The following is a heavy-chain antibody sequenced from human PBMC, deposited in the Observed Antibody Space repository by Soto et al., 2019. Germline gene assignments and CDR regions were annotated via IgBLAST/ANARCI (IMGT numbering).Heavy chain of an antibody. CDR2: INAGNGNT. V-gene: IGHV1-3*01. J-gene: IGHJ4*02. CDR1: GYTFTSYA. CDR3: AGDQGGCPAY. Sequence: GASVKVSCKASGYTFTSYAMQWVRQAPGQRLEWIGWINAGNGNTKYSQKFQGRVTITRDTTPSTGYMELSSLRSEDMVVYYCAGDQGGCPAYWARGTLVTVSA.